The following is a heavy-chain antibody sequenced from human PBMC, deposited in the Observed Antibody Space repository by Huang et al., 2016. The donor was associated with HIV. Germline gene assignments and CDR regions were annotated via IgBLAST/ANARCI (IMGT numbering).Heavy chain of an antibody. CDR1: GFTFSNYA. Sequence: QVQLVESGGGVVQPGTSLRLSCAASGFTFSNYAMNWVRQAPGKGLEWVAVISNEGSTKYYADSVKCRFTISRDNSKNTVYLQMNSLRAEDTAVYYCARSEPSRYYFDYWGQGTLVTVSS. CDR3: ARSEPSRYYFDY. J-gene: IGHJ4*02. CDR2: ISNEGSTK. V-gene: IGHV3-30-3*01.